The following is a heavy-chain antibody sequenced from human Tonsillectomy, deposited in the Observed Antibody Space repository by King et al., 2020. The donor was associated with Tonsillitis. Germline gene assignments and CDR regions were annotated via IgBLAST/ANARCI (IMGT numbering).Heavy chain of an antibody. CDR3: ARALIRVNYFDS. J-gene: IGHJ4*02. CDR2: IDPGDSDT. V-gene: IGHV5-51*03. CDR1: GYNFTAYW. Sequence: VQLVESGAEVKKPGESLKISCKGSGYNFTAYWIGWVRQMPGKGLEWMGIIDPGDSDTRYSPSFQGQVTISADKSINTAFLQWSSLQASDTAMYYCARALIRVNYFDSWGQGTLVTVSS. D-gene: IGHD2-21*01.